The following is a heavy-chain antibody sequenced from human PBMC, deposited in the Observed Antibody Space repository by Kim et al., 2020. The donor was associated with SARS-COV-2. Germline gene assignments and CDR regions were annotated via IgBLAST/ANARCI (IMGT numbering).Heavy chain of an antibody. V-gene: IGHV1-8*01. CDR1: GYTFTSYD. CDR2: MNPNSGNT. CDR3: ARFHPRLGYFDL. J-gene: IGHJ2*01. D-gene: IGHD6-19*01. Sequence: ASVTVSCKASGYTFTSYDINWVRQATGQGLEWMGWMNPNSGNTGYAQKFQGRVTMTRNTSISTAYMELSSLRSEDTAVYYCARFHPRLGYFDLWGRGTLVTVSS.